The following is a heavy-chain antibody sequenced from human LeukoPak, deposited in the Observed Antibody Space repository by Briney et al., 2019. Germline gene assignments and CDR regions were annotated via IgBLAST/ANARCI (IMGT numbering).Heavy chain of an antibody. V-gene: IGHV4-34*01. Sequence: PSETLSLTCAVYGGSFNIYYWSWIRQPPGKGLEWIGEINHRGSTNYNPSLKSRVTTSLDTSKNQSSLNLSSVTAADTAVYYCARRGRRYTNNWYPTAYMDVWGKGTTVTVSS. J-gene: IGHJ6*03. CDR2: INHRGST. D-gene: IGHD6-13*01. CDR1: GGSFNIYY. CDR3: ARRGRRYTNNWYPTAYMDV.